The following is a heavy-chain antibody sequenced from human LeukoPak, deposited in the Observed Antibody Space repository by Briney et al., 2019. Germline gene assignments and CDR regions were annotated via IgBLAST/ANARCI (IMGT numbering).Heavy chain of an antibody. J-gene: IGHJ6*02. CDR3: AKVGLELPSGMDV. CDR1: GFTFSSYG. CDR2: ISYDGSNK. Sequence: GRPLRLSCAASGFTFSSYGMHWVRQAPGKGLEWVAVISYDGSNKYYADSVKGRFTISRDNSKNTLYLQMNSLRAEDTAVYYCAKVGLELPSGMDVWGQGTTVTVSS. D-gene: IGHD1-7*01. V-gene: IGHV3-30*18.